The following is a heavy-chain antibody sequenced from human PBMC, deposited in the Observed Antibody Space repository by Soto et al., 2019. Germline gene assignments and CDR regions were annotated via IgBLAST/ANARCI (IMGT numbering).Heavy chain of an antibody. Sequence: QVQLVESGGGVVQPGRSLRLSCAASGFTFSSYGMHWVRQAPGKGLEWVAVIWYDGSNKYYADSAKGRFTISRDNSKNTLYLQMNSLRAEDTAVYYCARWGIAAGDYWGQGTLLTVSS. CDR2: IWYDGSNK. D-gene: IGHD6-13*01. CDR3: ARWGIAAGDY. V-gene: IGHV3-33*01. CDR1: GFTFSSYG. J-gene: IGHJ4*02.